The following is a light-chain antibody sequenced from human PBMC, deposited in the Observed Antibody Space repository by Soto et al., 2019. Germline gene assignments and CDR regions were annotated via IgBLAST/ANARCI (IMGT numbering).Light chain of an antibody. CDR3: AAWDDSLSGHYV. V-gene: IGLV1-47*01. CDR1: RSNIGSNY. CDR2: RKD. J-gene: IGLJ1*01. Sequence: QSVLTQPPSASGTPGQRVTISCSGSRSNIGSNYVYWYQQLPGTAPKVLIYRKDERPSGVPDRFSGSNSGTSASLAISGLRSEDEADYYCAAWDDSLSGHYVFGTGTKLTVL.